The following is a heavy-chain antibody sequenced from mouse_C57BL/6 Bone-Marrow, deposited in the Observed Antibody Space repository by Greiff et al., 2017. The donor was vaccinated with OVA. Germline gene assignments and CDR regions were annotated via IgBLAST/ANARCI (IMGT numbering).Heavy chain of an antibody. CDR2: IDPENGDT. CDR3: TTFGYGNYSIGY. CDR1: GFNINDYY. Sequence: VHVKQSGAELVRPGASVKLSCTASGFNINDYYMHWVKQRPEQGLEWIGWIDPENGDTEYASKFQGKATITADTSSNTTYLQLSSLTSEDTAVYYCTTFGYGNYSIGYWGQGTTLTVSS. V-gene: IGHV14-4*01. J-gene: IGHJ2*01. D-gene: IGHD2-1*01.